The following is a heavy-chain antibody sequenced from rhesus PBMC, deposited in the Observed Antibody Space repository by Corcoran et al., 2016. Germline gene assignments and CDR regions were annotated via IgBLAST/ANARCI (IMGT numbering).Heavy chain of an antibody. CDR3: ARRKYSGYSYY. V-gene: IGHV4-65*01. CDR2: ISGSSGNT. D-gene: IGHD5-24*01. Sequence: QVQLQESGPGLVKPSETLSLTCAVPGGSISSSNWWSWIRQPPGKGLEWIGYISGSSGNTYYNPSLKSRVTISTDTSKHQFSLKLSSVTAADTAVYYCARRKYSGYSYYWGQGVLVTVSS. CDR1: GGSISSSNW. J-gene: IGHJ4*01.